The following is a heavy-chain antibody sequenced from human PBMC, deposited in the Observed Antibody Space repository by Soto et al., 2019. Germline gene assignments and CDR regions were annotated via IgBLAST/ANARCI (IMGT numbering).Heavy chain of an antibody. J-gene: IGHJ4*02. V-gene: IGHV1-69*13. CDR1: GGTFSSYA. CDR2: IIPIFGTA. D-gene: IGHD3-16*02. CDR3: ARDPSLGGVIVYFDY. Sequence: GASVKVSCKASGGTFSSYAISWVRQAPGQGLEWMGGIIPIFGTANYAQKFQGRVTITADESTSTAYMELSSLGSEDTAVYYCARDPSLGGVIVYFDYWGQGTLVTVSS.